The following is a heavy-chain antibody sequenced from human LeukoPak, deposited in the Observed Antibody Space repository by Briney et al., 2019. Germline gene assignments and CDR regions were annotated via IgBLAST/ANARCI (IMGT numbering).Heavy chain of an antibody. D-gene: IGHD3-3*02. CDR3: ARIRAPSSFGQRESDY. CDR2: INTNTRKP. V-gene: IGHV7-4-1*02. CDR1: GYIFTNNA. J-gene: IGHJ4*02. Sequence: ASVKVSCKASGYIFTNNAMNWVRQAPGQGLEWMGWINTNTRKPTYAQGFTGRFVFSLDTSVSTAYLQISSLKAEDTAVYYCARIRAPSSFGQRESDYWGQGTLVTVSS.